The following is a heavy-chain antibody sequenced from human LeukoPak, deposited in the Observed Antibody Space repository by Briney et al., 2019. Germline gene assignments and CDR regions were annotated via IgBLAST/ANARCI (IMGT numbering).Heavy chain of an antibody. CDR2: ISYDGSNK. J-gene: IGHJ4*03. CDR1: GFTFSSYA. Sequence: GGSLRLSCAASGFTFSSYAMHWVRQAPGKGLEWVAVISYDGSNKYYADSVKGRFTISRDNSKNTLYLQMNSLRAEDTAVYYCAKKAPDYYDSSGYPYYFDYWGQGTPVTVSP. D-gene: IGHD3-22*01. CDR3: AKKAPDYYDSSGYPYYFDY. V-gene: IGHV3-30*04.